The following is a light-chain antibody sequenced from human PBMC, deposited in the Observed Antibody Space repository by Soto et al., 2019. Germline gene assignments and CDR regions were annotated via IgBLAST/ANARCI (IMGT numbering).Light chain of an antibody. J-gene: IGLJ2*01. CDR1: SSDVGAYNY. V-gene: IGLV2-14*01. CDR3: TSYSSSSPVL. CDR2: EVT. Sequence: QSVLTQPASVSGSLGQSITISCTGTSSDVGAYNYVSWYQQHPDKAPKLLIFEVTNRPSGVSGRFSGSKSGITASLSISGLQPEDEADYYVTSYSSSSPVLFGGGTKVTVL.